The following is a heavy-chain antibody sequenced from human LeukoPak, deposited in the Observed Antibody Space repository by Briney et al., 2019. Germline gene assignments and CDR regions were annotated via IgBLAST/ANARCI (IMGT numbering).Heavy chain of an antibody. V-gene: IGHV1-2*02. J-gene: IGHJ3*01. Sequence: ASVKVSCMASGYTLTDNHLYWVRQAPGQGLEWMGWIDPNSGVTNFARNFQGRLTMTRDTSINTAYMELSRLTSDDTTVYYCARELGINAFDVWGQGTMVTVSS. CDR3: ARELGINAFDV. D-gene: IGHD7-27*01. CDR2: IDPNSGVT. CDR1: GYTLTDNH.